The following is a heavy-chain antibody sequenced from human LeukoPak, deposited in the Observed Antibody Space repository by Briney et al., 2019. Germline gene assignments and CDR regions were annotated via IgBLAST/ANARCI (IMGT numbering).Heavy chain of an antibody. J-gene: IGHJ4*02. D-gene: IGHD6-19*01. Sequence: GGSLRLSCTASGFTFSGYSMNWIRQAPGKGLEWVSSFGTRSTSIYHAGSVKGRFAISRDNAKNLLYLQMNSLRAEDTAVYYCARVAVAGLGYWGQGTLVTVSS. V-gene: IGHV3-21*01. CDR1: GFTFSGYS. CDR3: ARVAVAGLGY. CDR2: FGTRSTSI.